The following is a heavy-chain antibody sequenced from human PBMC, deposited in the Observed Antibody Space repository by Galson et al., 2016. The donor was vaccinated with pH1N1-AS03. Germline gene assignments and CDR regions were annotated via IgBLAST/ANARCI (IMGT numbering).Heavy chain of an antibody. CDR2: IYNSVST. CDR3: ARGDREVFDP. CDR1: GDSTSIGGYY. J-gene: IGHJ5*02. D-gene: IGHD5-24*01. Sequence: TLSLTCTVSGDSTSIGGYYWSWIRQHPGKGLEWIGYIYNSVSTHYNGTLKSRITISVDTSKNQFSLKLSSVTAADPAIYYCARGDREVFDPWGQGTLVSGSS. V-gene: IGHV4-31*03.